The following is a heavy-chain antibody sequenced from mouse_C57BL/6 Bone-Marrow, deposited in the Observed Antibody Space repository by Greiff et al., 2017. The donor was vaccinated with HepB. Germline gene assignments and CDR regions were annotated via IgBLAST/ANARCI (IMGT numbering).Heavy chain of an antibody. CDR3: ARVYGSSSAWFAY. V-gene: IGHV1-76*01. CDR2: IYPGSGNT. D-gene: IGHD1-1*01. J-gene: IGHJ3*01. CDR1: GYTFTDYY. Sequence: QVQLQQSGAELVRPGASVKLSCKASGYTFTDYYINWVKQRPGQGLEWIARIYPGSGNTYYNEKFKGKATLTAEKSSSTAYMQRSSLTSEDSAVYFCARVYGSSSAWFAYWGQGTLVTVSA.